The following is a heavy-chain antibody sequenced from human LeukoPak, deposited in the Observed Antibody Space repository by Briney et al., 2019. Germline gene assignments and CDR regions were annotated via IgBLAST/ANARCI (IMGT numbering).Heavy chain of an antibody. V-gene: IGHV1-8*01. J-gene: IGHJ6*03. Sequence: ASVKVSCKASGYTFTSYDINWVRQATGQGLEWMGWMNPNSGNTGYAQKFQGRVTMTRNTSISTAYMELSSLRSEDTAVCYCARPPGRSSWYDNYYYMDVWGKGTTVTIS. D-gene: IGHD6-13*01. CDR1: GYTFTSYD. CDR2: MNPNSGNT. CDR3: ARPPGRSSWYDNYYYMDV.